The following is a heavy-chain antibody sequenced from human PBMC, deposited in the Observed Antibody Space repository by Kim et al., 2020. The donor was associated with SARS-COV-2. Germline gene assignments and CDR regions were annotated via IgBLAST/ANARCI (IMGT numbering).Heavy chain of an antibody. D-gene: IGHD6-6*01. CDR3: TRDGSSAYGDYYYGMDV. V-gene: IGHV3-49*02. J-gene: IGHJ6*02. Sequence: VKGRFTISRDDSKSIAYLQMNSLKTEDTAVYYCTRDGSSAYGDYYYGMDVWGQGTTVTVSS.